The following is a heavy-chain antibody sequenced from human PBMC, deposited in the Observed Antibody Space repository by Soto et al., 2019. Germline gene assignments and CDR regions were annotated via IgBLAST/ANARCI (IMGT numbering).Heavy chain of an antibody. CDR1: GGTFSSYA. CDR2: IIPIFGTA. J-gene: IGHJ4*02. CDR3: ARVGYSGSYQHYFDY. V-gene: IGHV1-69*13. D-gene: IGHD1-26*01. Sequence: SVKVSCKASGGTFSSYAISWVRQAPGQGLEWMGGIIPIFGTANYAQKFQGRVTITADESTSTAYMELSSLRSEDTAVYYCARVGYSGSYQHYFDYWGQGTLVTVSS.